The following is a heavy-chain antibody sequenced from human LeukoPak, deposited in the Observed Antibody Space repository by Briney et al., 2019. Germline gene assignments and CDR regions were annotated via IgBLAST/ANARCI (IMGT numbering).Heavy chain of an antibody. CDR3: ARDTYYYDSSGYPYYYYYMDV. Sequence: PSETLSLTCTVSGGSISSYYWSWLRQPPGKGLEWIGYIYYSGSTNYNPSLKSRVTISVDTSKNQFSLKLSSVTAADTAVYYCARDTYYYDSSGYPYYYYYMDVWGKGTTVTVSS. D-gene: IGHD3-22*01. V-gene: IGHV4-59*01. CDR1: GGSISSYY. J-gene: IGHJ6*03. CDR2: IYYSGST.